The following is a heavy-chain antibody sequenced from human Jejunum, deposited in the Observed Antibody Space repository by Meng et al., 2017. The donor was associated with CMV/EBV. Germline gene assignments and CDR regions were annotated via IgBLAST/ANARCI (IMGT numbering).Heavy chain of an antibody. Sequence: CSVSGGSITTFNWWSWVRQAPGEGLQWIGDIFHSGSTTYSDSLKSRVTLSMDKSKNQFSLRLTSVTAADTAVYYCARDLYDDTDSGDWGQGTLVTVSS. J-gene: IGHJ4*02. CDR3: ARDLYDDTDSGD. CDR1: GGSITTFNW. CDR2: IFHSGST. V-gene: IGHV4-4*02. D-gene: IGHD5/OR15-5a*01.